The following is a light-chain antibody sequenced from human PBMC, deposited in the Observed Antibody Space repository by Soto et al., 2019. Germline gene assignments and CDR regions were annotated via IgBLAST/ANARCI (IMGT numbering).Light chain of an antibody. CDR1: SSDISGYNY. J-gene: IGLJ1*01. CDR2: EVS. CDR3: SSFTISSTLYV. Sequence: QSALTQPASVSGSPGQSITISCAGTSSDISGYNYVSWYQQHPGTAPKVIIYEVSNRPSGVSNRFSGSKSGNTASLTISGLQAEDEADYYCSSFTISSTLYVVGSGTKV. V-gene: IGLV2-14*01.